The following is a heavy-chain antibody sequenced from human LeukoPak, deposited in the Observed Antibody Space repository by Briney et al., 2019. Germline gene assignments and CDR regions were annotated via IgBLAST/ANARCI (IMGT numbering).Heavy chain of an antibody. CDR2: IYYSGST. CDR1: VGSISSGCYY. D-gene: IGHD3-10*01. V-gene: IGHV4-31*03. J-gene: IGHJ4*02. CDR3: ASYYGSGNLYYFDY. Sequence: SETLSLTCTVSVGSISSGCYYWSWIRQHPGKGLEWIGYIYYSGSTYYNPSLKSRVTISVDTSKNQFSLKLSSVTAADTAVYYCASYYGSGNLYYFDYWGQGTLVTVSS.